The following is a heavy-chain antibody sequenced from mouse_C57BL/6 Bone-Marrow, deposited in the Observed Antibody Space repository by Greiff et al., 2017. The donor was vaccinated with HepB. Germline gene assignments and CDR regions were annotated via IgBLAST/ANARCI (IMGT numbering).Heavy chain of an antibody. V-gene: IGHV1-4*01. J-gene: IGHJ3*01. CDR2: INPSSGYT. CDR1: GYTFTSYT. Sequence: QVQLQQSGAELARPGASVKMSCKASGYTFTSYTMHWVKQRPGQGLEWIGYINPSSGYTKYNQKFKGKATLTADKSSSTAYMQFSSLTSEDSAIYYCARSDSSGFAYWGQGTLVTVSA. CDR3: ARSDSSGFAY. D-gene: IGHD3-2*01.